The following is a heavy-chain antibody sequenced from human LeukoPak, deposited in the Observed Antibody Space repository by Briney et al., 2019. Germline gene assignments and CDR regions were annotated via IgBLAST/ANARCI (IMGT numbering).Heavy chain of an antibody. CDR2: INPNSGGR. D-gene: IGHD2-15*01. CDR1: GYTFTGYY. CDR3: ASLGYCSGGSCYSLRAFDI. V-gene: IGHV1-2*06. Sequence: GASVKVSCKASGYTFTGYYMHWVGQAPGEGREGMGRINPNSGGRKYVQKLQGRDTITRDTSISTAYMELSRLRSDDTAVYYCASLGYCSGGSCYSLRAFDIWRQGTMATVSS. J-gene: IGHJ3*02.